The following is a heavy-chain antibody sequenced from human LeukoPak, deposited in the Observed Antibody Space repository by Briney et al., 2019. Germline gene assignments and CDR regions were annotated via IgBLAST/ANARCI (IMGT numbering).Heavy chain of an antibody. J-gene: IGHJ4*02. CDR2: ISGSGDST. V-gene: IGHV3-23*01. CDR1: GFTFSSCA. Sequence: GGSLRLSCAASGFTFSSCAVSWVRQAPGKGLEWVSGISGSGDSTDYADSVKGRFTISRDNSKNTLYLQINSLRAEDTAVYYCAKPPSDNLLTGSLYYFDYWGQGTLVTVSS. CDR3: AKPPSDNLLTGSLYYFDY. D-gene: IGHD3-9*01.